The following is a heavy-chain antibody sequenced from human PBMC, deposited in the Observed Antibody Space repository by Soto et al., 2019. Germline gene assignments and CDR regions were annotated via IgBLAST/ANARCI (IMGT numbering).Heavy chain of an antibody. CDR3: ARGWFWSGSFNWFDP. CDR2: IYYTESPSY. V-gene: IGHV4-59*05. D-gene: IGHD3-3*01. Sequence: PSETLSLTCTVSGDSISKYYWSWIRQPPGEGLEWIGYIYYTESPSYSETTTYNPSLKSRVTISVDTAHNQFSLRLTSVTAADKAVYYCARGWFWSGSFNWFDPWGQGTQVTVS. CDR1: GDSISKYY. J-gene: IGHJ5*02.